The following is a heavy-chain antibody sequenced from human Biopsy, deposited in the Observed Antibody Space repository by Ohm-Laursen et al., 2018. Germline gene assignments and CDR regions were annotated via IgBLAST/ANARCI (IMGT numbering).Heavy chain of an antibody. J-gene: IGHJ4*02. D-gene: IGHD5-18*01. CDR3: ARATVETASFDF. V-gene: IGHV4-31*01. CDR1: GGSISTDLNY. Sequence: TLSLTCTVSGGSISTDLNYWSWIRQPPGKGLEWIGYIYHSGTTYYNPSLESQVTISIDTSKNQFSLKVTSVTAADTAVYYCARATVETASFDFWGQGTLVTVSS. CDR2: IYHSGTT.